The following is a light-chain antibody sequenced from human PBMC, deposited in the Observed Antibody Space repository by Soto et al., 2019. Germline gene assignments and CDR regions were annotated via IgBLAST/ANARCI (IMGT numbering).Light chain of an antibody. V-gene: IGLV1-51*01. J-gene: IGLJ2*01. CDR2: DDN. CDR3: GTWDESLGAGV. CDR1: GSNIGRNY. Sequence: QSVLTQPASLSATPGEKVTISCSGRGSNIGRNYVSWYRQFPGTAPQLLIYDDNKRHSGVPDRLSGSRYGTSASLAIAGLQPGDEADYYCGTWDESLGAGVFGGGTKVTVL.